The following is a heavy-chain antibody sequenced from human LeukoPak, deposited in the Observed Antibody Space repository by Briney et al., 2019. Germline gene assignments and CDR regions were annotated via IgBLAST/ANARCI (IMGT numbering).Heavy chain of an antibody. Sequence: QPGGSLRLSCADSGFTFSSHAMGWVRQAPGKGLEWVSGISNSGGSTYYADSVKGRFTISRDNSKNTLYLQMNSLRVEDTAVYYCAKRSRADSYYFDYWGQGTLVTVSS. CDR2: ISNSGGST. D-gene: IGHD2-21*01. CDR3: AKRSRADSYYFDY. V-gene: IGHV3-23*01. J-gene: IGHJ4*02. CDR1: GFTFSSHA.